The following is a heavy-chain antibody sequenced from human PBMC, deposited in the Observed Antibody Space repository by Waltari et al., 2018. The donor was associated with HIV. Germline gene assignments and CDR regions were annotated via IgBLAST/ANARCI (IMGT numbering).Heavy chain of an antibody. J-gene: IGHJ3*02. Sequence: QVQLVESGGGVVQPGRSMRLSCAASGFTFSRYDMHWVRQAPGKGLEWEAVISYDGSNKYYADSVKGRFTISRDNSKNTLYLQMNSLRAEDTAVYYCARDQTMTRAFDIWGQGTMVTVSS. CDR2: ISYDGSNK. D-gene: IGHD3-22*01. V-gene: IGHV3-30*01. CDR1: GFTFSRYD. CDR3: ARDQTMTRAFDI.